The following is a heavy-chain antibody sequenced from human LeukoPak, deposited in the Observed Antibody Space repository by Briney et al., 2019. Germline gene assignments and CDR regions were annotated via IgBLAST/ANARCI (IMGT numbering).Heavy chain of an antibody. Sequence: GASVKVSCKASGYTFTSYGISWVRQAPGQGLEWMGWISAYNGNTNYAQKLQGRVTMTTDASTSTAYMELRSLRSDDTAVYYCARGYSGSYSGWFDPWGQGTLVTVSS. CDR1: GYTFTSYG. V-gene: IGHV1-18*01. CDR3: ARGYSGSYSGWFDP. CDR2: ISAYNGNT. D-gene: IGHD1-26*01. J-gene: IGHJ5*02.